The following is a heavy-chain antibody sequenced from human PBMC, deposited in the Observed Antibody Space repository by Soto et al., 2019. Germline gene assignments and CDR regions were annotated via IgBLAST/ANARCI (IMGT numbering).Heavy chain of an antibody. CDR1: GYTFTSYA. V-gene: IGHV1-3*01. CDR3: ARDITILGVVIYGMDV. D-gene: IGHD3-3*01. J-gene: IGHJ6*02. Sequence: ASVKVSCKASGYTFTSYAMHWVRQAPGQRLEWMGWINAGNGNTKYSQKFQGRVTITRDTSASTAYMELSSLRSEDTAVHYCARDITILGVVIYGMDVWGQGTTVTVSS. CDR2: INAGNGNT.